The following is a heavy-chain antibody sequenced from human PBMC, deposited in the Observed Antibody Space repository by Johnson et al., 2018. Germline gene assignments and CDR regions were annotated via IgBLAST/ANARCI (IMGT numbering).Heavy chain of an antibody. CDR3: ARAVTGEGGVVITPSYYYGMDV. J-gene: IGHJ6*02. CDR2: IIPIFGTA. Sequence: QVQLVQSGAEVKKPGSSVKVSCKASGGTFSSYAISWVRQAPGQGLEWMGGIIPIFGTANYAQKFQGRVTITADGSTSTAYMGLGSLSSEDKAVDYCARAVTGEGGVVITPSYYYGMDVWGQGTTSTVSS. CDR1: GGTFSSYA. V-gene: IGHV1-69*01. D-gene: IGHD3-3*01.